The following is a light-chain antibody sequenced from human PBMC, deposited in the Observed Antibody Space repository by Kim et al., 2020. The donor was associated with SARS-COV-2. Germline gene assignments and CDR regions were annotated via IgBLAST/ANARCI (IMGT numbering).Light chain of an antibody. CDR2: AAS. J-gene: IGKJ1*01. V-gene: IGKV1-NL1*01. CDR1: QGITNS. Sequence: DIQMTQSPSSLSASVGDRVTITCRASQGITNSLAWYQQKPGKAPKLLLYAASRLESGVPSRFSGSGSGTDYTLTITSLQPEDFATYYCQQYYSTLWTFGQGTKVEIK. CDR3: QQYYSTLWT.